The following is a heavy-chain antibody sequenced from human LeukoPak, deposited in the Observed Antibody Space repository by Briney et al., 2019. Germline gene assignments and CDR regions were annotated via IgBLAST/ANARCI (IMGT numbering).Heavy chain of an antibody. CDR2: IYHSGST. D-gene: IGHD5-12*01. J-gene: IGHJ2*01. Sequence: SETLSLTCTVSGGSISSGGYYWSWIRQPPGKGLEWIGYIYHSGSTYYNPSLKSRVTISVDTSKNQFSLKLSSVTAADTAVYYCASLYSGYDPTGRDWYFDLWGRGTLVTVSS. CDR1: GGSISSGGYY. V-gene: IGHV4-30-2*01. CDR3: ASLYSGYDPTGRDWYFDL.